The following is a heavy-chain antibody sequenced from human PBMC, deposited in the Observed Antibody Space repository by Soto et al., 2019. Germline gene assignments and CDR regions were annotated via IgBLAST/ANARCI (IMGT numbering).Heavy chain of an antibody. V-gene: IGHV4-59*01. Sequence: SETLSLTCTVSGGSINSYYCSWIRQPPGKGLEWIGYIYYSGSTNYNPSLKSRVTISVDTSKNQFSLKLSSVTAADTAVYYCASYGDYSLVDYGMDVWGQGTTVTVSS. CDR1: GGSINSYY. CDR3: ASYGDYSLVDYGMDV. D-gene: IGHD4-17*01. CDR2: IYYSGST. J-gene: IGHJ6*02.